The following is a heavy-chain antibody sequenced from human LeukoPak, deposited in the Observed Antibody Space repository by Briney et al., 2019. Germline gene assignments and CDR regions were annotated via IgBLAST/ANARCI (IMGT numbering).Heavy chain of an antibody. Sequence: ASVKVFCKASGYSFNSHGINWGRQAPGQRLEWMGWISSYKGNTKYAQKFPGRFTMTTDTSTSTAYMDPRTLRSDDTALYYCARDRDSSAFGKDFDYWGQGTLVTVSS. V-gene: IGHV1-18*01. J-gene: IGHJ4*02. D-gene: IGHD3-22*01. CDR2: ISSYKGNT. CDR3: ARDRDSSAFGKDFDY. CDR1: GYSFNSHG.